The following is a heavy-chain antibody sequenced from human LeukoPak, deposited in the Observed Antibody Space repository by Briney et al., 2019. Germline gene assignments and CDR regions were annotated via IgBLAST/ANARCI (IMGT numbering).Heavy chain of an antibody. CDR3: ARSQPYCSSTSCYPNDIDY. CDR2: IIPIFGTA. D-gene: IGHD2-2*01. V-gene: IGHV1-69*13. Sequence: SVRVSCKASGGTFSSYAISWVRQAPGQGLEWMGGIIPIFGTANYAQKFQGRVTITADESTSTAYMELSSLRSEDTAVYYCARSQPYCSSTSCYPNDIDYWGQGTLVTVSS. J-gene: IGHJ4*02. CDR1: GGTFSSYA.